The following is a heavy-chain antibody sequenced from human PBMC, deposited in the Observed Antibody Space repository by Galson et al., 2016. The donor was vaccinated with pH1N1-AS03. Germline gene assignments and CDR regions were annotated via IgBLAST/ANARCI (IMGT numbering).Heavy chain of an antibody. Sequence: SLRLSCAASGFAFSHYGMHWVRQAPGKGLEWVAVISYGGNNDYYGDSLKGRFTISRDNSRNTLYLQMNNLRAEDTAVYYCARDEYRDYDTYYYGMDVWGQGTTVTVSS. V-gene: IGHV3-33*01. J-gene: IGHJ6*02. CDR3: ARDEYRDYDTYYYGMDV. CDR2: ISYGGNND. D-gene: IGHD5-12*01. CDR1: GFAFSHYG.